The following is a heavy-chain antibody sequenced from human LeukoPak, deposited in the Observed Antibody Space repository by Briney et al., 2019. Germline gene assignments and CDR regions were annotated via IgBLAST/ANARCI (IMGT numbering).Heavy chain of an antibody. V-gene: IGHV4-34*01. Sequence: SETLSLTCAVYGGSFSGYYWSWIRQPPGKGLEWIGEINHSGSTNYNPPLKSRVTISVDTSKNQFSLKLSSVTAADTAVYYCARVVPDYVWGSYRYFGWFDPWGQGTLVTVSS. CDR2: INHSGST. CDR3: ARVVPDYVWGSYRYFGWFDP. D-gene: IGHD3-16*02. CDR1: GGSFSGYY. J-gene: IGHJ5*02.